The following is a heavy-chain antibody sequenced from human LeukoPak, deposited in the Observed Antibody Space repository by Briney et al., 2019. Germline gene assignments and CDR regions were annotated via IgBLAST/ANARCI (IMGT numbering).Heavy chain of an antibody. Sequence: PSETLSLTCGVYGGSFSGYYWSWIRQPPGKGLEWIGSIYHSGSTYYNPSLKSRVTISVDTSKNQFSLKLSPVTAADTAVYYCARDGGAYYYGSGNTNWFDPWGQGTLVTVSS. D-gene: IGHD3-10*01. CDR1: GGSFSGYY. V-gene: IGHV4-34*01. J-gene: IGHJ5*02. CDR3: ARDGGAYYYGSGNTNWFDP. CDR2: IYHSGST.